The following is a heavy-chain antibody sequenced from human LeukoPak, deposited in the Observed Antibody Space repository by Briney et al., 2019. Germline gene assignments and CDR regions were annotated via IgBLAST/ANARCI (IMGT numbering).Heavy chain of an antibody. Sequence: GGSLRLSCAASGFTFSSYAMSWVRQAPGKGLEWVSAISGSGGSTYYADSVKGRFTISRDNSKNTLYLQMNGLRAEDTAVYYCANHGGGYCSGGSCYSNAFDIWGQGTMVTVSS. V-gene: IGHV3-23*01. CDR3: ANHGGGYCSGGSCYSNAFDI. D-gene: IGHD2-15*01. J-gene: IGHJ3*02. CDR1: GFTFSSYA. CDR2: ISGSGGST.